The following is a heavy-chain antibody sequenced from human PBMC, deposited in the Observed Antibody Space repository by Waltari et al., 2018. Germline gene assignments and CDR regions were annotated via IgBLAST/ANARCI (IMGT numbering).Heavy chain of an antibody. D-gene: IGHD3-22*01. CDR2: IIPIFGTA. V-gene: IGHV1-69*01. CDR1: GGTFSSFA. Sequence: QVHLVQSGAEVKKPGSPVKVSCKDSGGTFSSFATPWLGQASGQGLGWMGGIIPIFGTANYAQKFQGRVTITADESTSTAYMELSSLRSEDTAVYYCARAPTYYYDSSGYYYFDYWGQGTLVTVSS. J-gene: IGHJ4*02. CDR3: ARAPTYYYDSSGYYYFDY.